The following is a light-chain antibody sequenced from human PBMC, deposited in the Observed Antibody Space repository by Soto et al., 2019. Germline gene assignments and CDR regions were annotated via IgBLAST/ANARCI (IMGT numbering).Light chain of an antibody. V-gene: IGLV1-51*01. CDR1: RSNIGNNY. Sequence: QSVLTQPPSVSAAPGQKVTISCSGSRSNIGNNYVSWYQQLPGTAPKLLIYDNNKRPSVIPDRFSGSKSGTSATLGITGLQTVDEADYYCGTWDSSLSAGVFGTGTKLTVL. J-gene: IGLJ1*01. CDR2: DNN. CDR3: GTWDSSLSAGV.